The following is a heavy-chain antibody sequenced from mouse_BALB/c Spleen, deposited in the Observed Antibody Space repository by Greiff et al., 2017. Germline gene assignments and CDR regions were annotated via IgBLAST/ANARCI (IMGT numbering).Heavy chain of an antibody. Sequence: DVKLQESGGGLVQPGGSLRLSCATSGFTFTDYYMSWVRQPPGKALEWLGFIRNKANGYTTEYSASVKGRFTISRDNSQSILYLQMNTLRAEDSATYYCARDYYGSRDWYFDVWGAGTTVTVSS. D-gene: IGHD1-1*01. V-gene: IGHV7-3*02. J-gene: IGHJ1*01. CDR1: GFTFTDYY. CDR3: ARDYYGSRDWYFDV. CDR2: IRNKANGYTT.